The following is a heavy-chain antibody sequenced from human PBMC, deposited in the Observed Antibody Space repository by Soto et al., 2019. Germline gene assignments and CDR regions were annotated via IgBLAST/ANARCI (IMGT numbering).Heavy chain of an antibody. CDR2: MNPNSGNT. Sequence: ASVKVSCKASGYTFTSYDINWLRQATGQGLEWMGWMNPNSGNTGYAQKFQGRVTMTRNTSISTAYMELSSLRSEDTAVYYCARGGDYYGSGTRGGMDVWGQGTTVTVSS. V-gene: IGHV1-8*01. CDR3: ARGGDYYGSGTRGGMDV. CDR1: GYTFTSYD. D-gene: IGHD3-10*01. J-gene: IGHJ6*02.